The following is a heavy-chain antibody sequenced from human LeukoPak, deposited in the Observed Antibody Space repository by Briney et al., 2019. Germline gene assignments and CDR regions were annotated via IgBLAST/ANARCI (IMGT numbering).Heavy chain of an antibody. CDR3: ARDFRGEKYSGGGPARGRFDP. CDR2: IYYSGST. J-gene: IGHJ5*02. D-gene: IGHD2-15*01. CDR1: GGSISSYY. Sequence: SETLSLTCTVSGGSISSYYWSWIRQPPGKGLEWIGYIYYSGSTNYNTSPKSRVTISVDTSKKTFSLKLSSLTAADTPVYYGARDFRGEKYSGGGPARGRFDPWGQGTLVTVSS. V-gene: IGHV4-59*01.